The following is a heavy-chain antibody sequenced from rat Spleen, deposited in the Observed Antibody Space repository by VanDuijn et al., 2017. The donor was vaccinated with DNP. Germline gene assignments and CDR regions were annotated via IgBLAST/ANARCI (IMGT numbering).Heavy chain of an antibody. V-gene: IGHV5-25*01. Sequence: EVQLVESGGGLVQPGRSLKLSCAASGFTFSDYYMAWVRQAPTKGLEWVASITSGGGSTNYNPALKSRLSITRDTSKNHFFLHLNSVTTEDTATYYCARWTRYFDYWGQGVMVTVSS. CDR2: ITSGGGST. J-gene: IGHJ2*01. CDR1: GFTFSDYY. D-gene: IGHD1-7*01. CDR3: ARWTRYFDY.